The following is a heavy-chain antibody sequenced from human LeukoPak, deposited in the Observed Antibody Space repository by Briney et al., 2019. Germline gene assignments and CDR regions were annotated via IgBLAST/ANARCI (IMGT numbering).Heavy chain of an antibody. D-gene: IGHD3-10*01. V-gene: IGHV3-30*01. CDR2: ISYDGGIT. Sequence: GGSLRLSCAASGFTFSSYAMHWVRQAPGKGLEWVAVISYDGGITNYADSVKGRFTIYRDNSKNTLYLQLNSLRAEDAAVYYCARDSTYYYASGSSGPHYFDYWGQGTLVTVSS. CDR3: ARDSTYYYASGSSGPHYFDY. CDR1: GFTFSSYA. J-gene: IGHJ4*02.